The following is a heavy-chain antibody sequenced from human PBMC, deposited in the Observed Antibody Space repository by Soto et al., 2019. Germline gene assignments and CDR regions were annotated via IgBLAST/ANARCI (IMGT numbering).Heavy chain of an antibody. J-gene: IGHJ4*02. CDR3: DREKGYISGPKNFDY. D-gene: IGHD5-12*01. Sequence: PSETLSLTCTVSGASISSGDYFWSWIRQSPGKGLEWIGYIYDSGSSYYNPSLKSRVTMSVDTSKTQFSLKLRSVTAADTAVYYCDREKGYISGPKNFDYWGQGTLVTVYS. CDR1: GASISSGDYF. V-gene: IGHV4-30-4*01. CDR2: IYDSGSS.